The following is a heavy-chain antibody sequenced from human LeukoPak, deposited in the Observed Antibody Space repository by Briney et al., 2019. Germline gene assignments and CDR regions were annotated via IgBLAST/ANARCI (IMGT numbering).Heavy chain of an antibody. CDR1: DDSITMYY. CDR3: ARFPSYFTMVRGVISAIDY. D-gene: IGHD3-10*01. Sequence: SETLSLTCTVSDDSITMYYWTWIRQPPGKGLEWIGYVDHTGSTKFNPSLNGRVSISRDTSKNFFSLRLRSVTAADTAVYYCARFPSYFTMVRGVISAIDYWGQGTLVTVSS. J-gene: IGHJ4*02. CDR2: VDHTGST. V-gene: IGHV4-59*12.